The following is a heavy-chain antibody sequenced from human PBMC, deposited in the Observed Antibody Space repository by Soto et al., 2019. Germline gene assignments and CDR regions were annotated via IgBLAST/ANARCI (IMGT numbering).Heavy chain of an antibody. CDR2: IYPGDSDT. D-gene: IGHD5-18*01. J-gene: IGHJ6*02. CDR1: GYSFTSYW. Sequence: PGESLKISCKGSGYSFTSYWIGWVRQMPGKGLEWMGIIYPGDSDTRYSPSFQGQVTISADKSISTAYLQWSSLKASDTAMYYCARHLHSYGRKPPESYGMDVSCQGTTVTGSS. CDR3: ARHLHSYGRKPPESYGMDV. V-gene: IGHV5-51*01.